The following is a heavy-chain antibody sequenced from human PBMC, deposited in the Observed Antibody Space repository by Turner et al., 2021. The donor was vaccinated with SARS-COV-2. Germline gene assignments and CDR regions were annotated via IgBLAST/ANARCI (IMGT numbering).Heavy chain of an antibody. D-gene: IGHD6-19*01. J-gene: IGHJ5*02. CDR2: INHSGST. CDR3: AIKLWYISGWYAVDP. Sequence: QVQLQQWGAGLLKPSETLSLTCAVYGGSFSGYYWSWIRQPPGKGLEWIGEINHSGSTNYKPSLKSRVTISVDTSKNQFSLKLSSVTAADTAVYYCAIKLWYISGWYAVDPWGQGTLVTVSS. V-gene: IGHV4-34*01. CDR1: GGSFSGYY.